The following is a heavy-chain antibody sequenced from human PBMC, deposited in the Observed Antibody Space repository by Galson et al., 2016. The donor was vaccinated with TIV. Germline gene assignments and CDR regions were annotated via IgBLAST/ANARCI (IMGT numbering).Heavy chain of an antibody. Sequence: SLRLSCAASGFTFGSYGLHWVRLAPGKGLEWLAGIWYDGSNIHYAESVKDRFIISRDNSKNTLYLQMNSLRVEDTAVYYCAREFRDYYFDYWGQGTLVTVSS. J-gene: IGHJ4*02. V-gene: IGHV3-33*01. CDR2: IWYDGSNI. CDR1: GFTFGSYG. CDR3: AREFRDYYFDY.